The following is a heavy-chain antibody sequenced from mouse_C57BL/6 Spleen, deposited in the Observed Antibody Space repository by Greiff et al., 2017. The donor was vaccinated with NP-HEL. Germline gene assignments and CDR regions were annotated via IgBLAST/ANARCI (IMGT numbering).Heavy chain of an antibody. D-gene: IGHD2-3*01. CDR2: ISDGGSYT. V-gene: IGHV5-4*01. Sequence: DVMLVESGGGLVKPGGSLKLSCAASGFTFSSYAMSWVRQTPEKRLEWVATISDGGSYTYYPDNVKGRFTISRDNAKNNLYLQMSHLKSEDTAMYYCAREVDDGYWYFDVWGTGTTVTVSS. CDR1: GFTFSSYA. J-gene: IGHJ1*03. CDR3: AREVDDGYWYFDV.